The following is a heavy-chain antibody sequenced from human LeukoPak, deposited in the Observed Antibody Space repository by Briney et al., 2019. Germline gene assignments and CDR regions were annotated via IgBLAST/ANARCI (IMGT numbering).Heavy chain of an antibody. J-gene: IGHJ6*02. V-gene: IGHV3-7*05. CDR1: GFTFSNAW. D-gene: IGHD3-16*01. CDR2: IKQDGSEK. CDR3: ARGLGHMDV. Sequence: GGSLRLSCAASGFTFSNAWLSWVRQAPGKGLEWVASIKQDGSEKYYVDSVKGRFTISRDNPKNSLYLQINSLRVEDTAVYYCARGLGHMDVWGQGTTVTVSS.